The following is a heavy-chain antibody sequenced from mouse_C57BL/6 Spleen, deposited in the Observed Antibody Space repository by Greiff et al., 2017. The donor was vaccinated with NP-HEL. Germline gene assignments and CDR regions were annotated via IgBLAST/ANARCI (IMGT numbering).Heavy chain of an antibody. Sequence: QVHVKQSGAELVRPGTSVKVSCKASGYAFTNYLIEWVKQRPGQGLEWIGVINPGSGGTNYNEKFKGKATLTADKSSSTAYMQLSSLTSEDSAVYFGAREGGLRRGGFDYWGQGTTLTVSS. V-gene: IGHV1-54*01. CDR2: INPGSGGT. CDR3: AREGGLRRGGFDY. D-gene: IGHD2-4*01. CDR1: GYAFTNYL. J-gene: IGHJ2*01.